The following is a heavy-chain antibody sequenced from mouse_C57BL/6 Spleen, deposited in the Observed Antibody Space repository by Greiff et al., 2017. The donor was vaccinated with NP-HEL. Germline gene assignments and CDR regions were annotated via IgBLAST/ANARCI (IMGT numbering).Heavy chain of an antibody. V-gene: IGHV14-2*01. Sequence: EVQLVESGAELVKPGASVKLSCTASGFNIKDYYMHWVKQRTEQGLEWIGRIDPEDGETKYVPKFQGKATITADTSSNTAYLQLSSLTSEDTAVYYCARDGYYWFAYWGQGTLVTVSA. D-gene: IGHD2-3*01. CDR3: ARDGYYWFAY. CDR1: GFNIKDYY. J-gene: IGHJ3*01. CDR2: IDPEDGET.